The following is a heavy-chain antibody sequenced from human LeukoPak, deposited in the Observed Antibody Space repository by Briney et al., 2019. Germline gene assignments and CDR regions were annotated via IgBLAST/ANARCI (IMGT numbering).Heavy chain of an antibody. CDR2: IYSGGST. CDR1: GFTVSSNY. J-gene: IGHJ4*02. D-gene: IGHD6-19*01. V-gene: IGHV3-53*01. Sequence: GGSLRLSCAASGFTVSSNYMSWVRQAPGKGLEWVSVIYSGGSTYYADSVKGRFTVSRDNSKNTLYLQMNSLRAEDTAIFYCAKRSRDSSGWLLDYWAREPWSPSPQ. CDR3: AKRSRDSSGWLLDY.